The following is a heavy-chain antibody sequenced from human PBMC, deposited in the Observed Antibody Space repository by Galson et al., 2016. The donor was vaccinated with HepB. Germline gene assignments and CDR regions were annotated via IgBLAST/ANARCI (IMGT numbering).Heavy chain of an antibody. J-gene: IGHJ4*02. D-gene: IGHD6-13*01. CDR2: ISGSGGST. Sequence: SLRLSCAASRFTFSSFDMSWVRQPPGKGLEWLSSISGSGGSTYYADYVKGRFTISRDNSKNTLFLQMNSLRAEDTAVYYCANLASLRGISGWYDRFFEFWGQGTLVTVSS. CDR1: RFTFSSFD. CDR3: ANLASLRGISGWYDRFFEF. V-gene: IGHV3-23*01.